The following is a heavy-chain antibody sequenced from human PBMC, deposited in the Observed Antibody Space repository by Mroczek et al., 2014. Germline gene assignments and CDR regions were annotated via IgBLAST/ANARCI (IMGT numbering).Heavy chain of an antibody. J-gene: IGHJ5*02. V-gene: IGHV4-34*01. CDR1: GGSFSGYY. D-gene: IGHD3-3*01. Sequence: QVQLQQWGAGLLKPSETLSLTCAVYGGSFSGYYWSWIRQPPGKGLEWIGEINHSGSTNYNPSLKSRVTISVDTSKNQFSLKLSSVTAADTAVYYCARGRPYYDFWSGYYIGPYVLDPWGQGTLVTVSS. CDR2: INHSGST. CDR3: ARGRPYYDFWSGYYIGPYVLDP.